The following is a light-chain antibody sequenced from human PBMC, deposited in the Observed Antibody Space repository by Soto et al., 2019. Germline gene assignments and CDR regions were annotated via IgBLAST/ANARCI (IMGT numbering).Light chain of an antibody. CDR1: QSVTSNY. CDR2: GAS. Sequence: EIVLTQSPGTLSLSPGERATLSCSASQSVTSNYLAWYQHKPGQAPRLLIYGASSRATGIPDRFSGSGAGTDFALTISRLEPEDFAVYYCQQYGSSPRTFGQGTKLEIK. CDR3: QQYGSSPRT. J-gene: IGKJ2*01. V-gene: IGKV3-20*01.